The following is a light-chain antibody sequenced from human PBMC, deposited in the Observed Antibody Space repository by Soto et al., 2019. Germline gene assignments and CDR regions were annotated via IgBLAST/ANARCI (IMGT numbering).Light chain of an antibody. CDR1: SSDVGGYNY. J-gene: IGLJ2*01. V-gene: IGLV2-14*03. CDR2: DVS. Sequence: QSALTQPASVSGSPGQSITISCTGSSSDVGGYNYVSWYQQHHPGKAPKLMIYDVSNRPSGVSNRFSGSKSGNTASPTISGLQAEDEADYYCSSYTTSSTVVFGGGTKLTVL. CDR3: SSYTTSSTVV.